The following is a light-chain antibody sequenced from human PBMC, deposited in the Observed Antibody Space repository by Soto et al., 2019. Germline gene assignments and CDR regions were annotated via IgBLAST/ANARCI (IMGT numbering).Light chain of an antibody. CDR2: AAS. Sequence: DIPMTQSPSSLSASVGDRVTITCRASQSISSYLNWYQQKPGKAPKLLIYAASSLQSGVPSRFSGSGSGTDITLTISSLPPEDFATYYCQQSYSTKWTFGQGTKVEIK. V-gene: IGKV1-39*01. CDR3: QQSYSTKWT. CDR1: QSISSY. J-gene: IGKJ1*01.